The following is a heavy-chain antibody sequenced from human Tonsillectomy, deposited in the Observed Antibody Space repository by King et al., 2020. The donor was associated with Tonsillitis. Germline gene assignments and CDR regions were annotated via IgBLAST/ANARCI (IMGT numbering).Heavy chain of an antibody. CDR3: ARETLPIFGVVIPGGLDY. CDR1: GGTFSSYA. CDR2: ISPILGIA. D-gene: IGHD3-3*01. Sequence: QLVQSGAEVKKPGSSVKVSCKASGGTFSSYAISWVRQAPGQGLEWKGRISPILGIANYAQKFQGRVTITADKSTSTAYMELSSLRSEDTAVYYCARETLPIFGVVIPGGLDYWGQGTLVTVSS. V-gene: IGHV1-69*04. J-gene: IGHJ4*02.